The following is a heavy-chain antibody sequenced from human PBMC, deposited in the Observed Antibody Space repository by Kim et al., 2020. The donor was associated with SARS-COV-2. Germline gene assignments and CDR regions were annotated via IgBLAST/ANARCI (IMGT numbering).Heavy chain of an antibody. CDR3: AKGAYYYDSSGHFDY. CDR1: GFTFDDYA. CDR2: ISWNSGSI. Sequence: GGSLRLSCAASGFTFDDYAMHWVRQAPGKGLEWVSGISWNSGSIGYADSVKGRFTISRDNAKNSLYLQMNSLRAEDTALYHCAKGAYYYDSSGHFDYWGQGTLVTVSS. V-gene: IGHV3-9*01. J-gene: IGHJ4*02. D-gene: IGHD3-22*01.